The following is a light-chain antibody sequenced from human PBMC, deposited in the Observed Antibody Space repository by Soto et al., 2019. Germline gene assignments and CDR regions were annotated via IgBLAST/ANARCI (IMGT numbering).Light chain of an antibody. V-gene: IGKV1-5*03. Sequence: DIQVTQSPSTLSASVGDRVTITCRASQSISIYLAWYQQKPGKAPKLLIYEASSLESGVPSRFSGSGSGTEFTLTITSLQHDDFATYYCQQFYSYPGTFGLGTKVEI. CDR2: EAS. CDR1: QSISIY. J-gene: IGKJ1*01. CDR3: QQFYSYPGT.